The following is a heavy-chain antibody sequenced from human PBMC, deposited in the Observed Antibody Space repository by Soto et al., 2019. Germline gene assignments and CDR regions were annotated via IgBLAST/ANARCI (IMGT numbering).Heavy chain of an antibody. Sequence: SETLSLTCAVYGGSFSGYYWSWIRQPPGKGLEWIGEINHSGSTNYNPSLKSRVTISVDTSKNQLSLKLSSVTAADTAVYYCARGRRRPSSTSGWYAFDIWGQGTMVTVSS. D-gene: IGHD2-2*01. V-gene: IGHV4-34*01. CDR2: INHSGST. J-gene: IGHJ3*02. CDR1: GGSFSGYY. CDR3: ARGRRRPSSTSGWYAFDI.